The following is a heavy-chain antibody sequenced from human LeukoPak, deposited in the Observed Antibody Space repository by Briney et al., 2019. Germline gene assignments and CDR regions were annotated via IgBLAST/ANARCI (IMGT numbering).Heavy chain of an antibody. CDR1: GGSISSGGYY. Sequence: PSETLSLTCTVSGGSISSGGYYRSWIRQPPGKGLEWIGYIYHSGSTYYNPSLKSRVTISVDRSKNQFSLKLSSVTAADTAVYYCASTQCSSTSCQEDYWGQEPWSPSPQ. J-gene: IGHJ4*01. D-gene: IGHD2-2*01. CDR2: IYHSGST. CDR3: ASTQCSSTSCQEDY. V-gene: IGHV4-30-2*01.